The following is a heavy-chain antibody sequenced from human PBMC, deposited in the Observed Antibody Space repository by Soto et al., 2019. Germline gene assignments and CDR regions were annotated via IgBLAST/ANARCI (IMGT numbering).Heavy chain of an antibody. V-gene: IGHV1-18*04. CDR2: ISAYNGNT. J-gene: IGHJ4*02. CDR3: ARAQRYYGSGSYFDY. CDR1: GYTFTSYG. D-gene: IGHD3-10*01. Sequence: GASVKVSCKASGYTFTSYGISWLRQAPGQGLEWMGWISAYNGNTNYAQKLQGRVTMTTDTSTSTAYMELRSLRSDDTAVYYCARAQRYYGSGSYFDYWGQGTLVTVSS.